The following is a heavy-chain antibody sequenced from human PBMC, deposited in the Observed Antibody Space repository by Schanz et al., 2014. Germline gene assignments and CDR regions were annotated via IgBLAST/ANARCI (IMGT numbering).Heavy chain of an antibody. J-gene: IGHJ4*02. CDR1: GFTFSAYY. V-gene: IGHV3-11*04. CDR3: ARSRSGFYFDY. D-gene: IGHD1-26*01. CDR2: ITGTGTV. Sequence: VQLVESGGGLVQPGGSLRLSCAASGFTFSAYYMDWVRQAPGKGLEWISYITGTGTVMYADSVKGRFTISRDNAKNSLYLQMNSLRAEDTAVYYCARSRSGFYFDYWGQGTLVTVSS.